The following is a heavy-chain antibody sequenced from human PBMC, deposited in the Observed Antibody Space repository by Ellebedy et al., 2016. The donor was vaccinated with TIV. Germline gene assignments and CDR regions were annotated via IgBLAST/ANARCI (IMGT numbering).Heavy chain of an antibody. CDR2: IKAEGNEK. V-gene: IGHV3-7*03. J-gene: IGHJ5*02. Sequence: GESLKISCATSGFTFSSHWMTWVRQAPGKGLEWVASIKAEGNEKFYVDSVKGRFTISRDNAKNSLYLQMSGLRADDTAVYYCAREPMSSWGQGTLVTVSS. CDR1: GFTFSSHW. D-gene: IGHD1-26*01. CDR3: AREPMSS.